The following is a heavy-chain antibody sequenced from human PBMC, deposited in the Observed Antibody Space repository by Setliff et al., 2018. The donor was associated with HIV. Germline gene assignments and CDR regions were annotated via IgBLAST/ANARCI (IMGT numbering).Heavy chain of an antibody. D-gene: IGHD6-19*01. CDR2: VSYSGTT. Sequence: SETLSLTCTVSGASIGSVNYYWGWFRQPPGKGLEWIGSVSYSGTTYYNPSLQSRVTVSGDTSKNQFSLNLNSVTAADTAVYYCARQFLLGKIAVAAYDYWGQGTLVTVS. CDR3: ARQFLLGKIAVAAYDY. CDR1: GASIGSVNYY. V-gene: IGHV4-39*01. J-gene: IGHJ4*02.